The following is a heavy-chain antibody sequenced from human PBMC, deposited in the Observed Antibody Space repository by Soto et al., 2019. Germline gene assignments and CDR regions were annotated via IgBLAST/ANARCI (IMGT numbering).Heavy chain of an antibody. D-gene: IGHD2-15*01. J-gene: IGHJ4*02. Sequence: HPGGSLRLSCAASGFTFRSYAMSWVRQAPGKGLEWVAAITSGGTTYYGTSVKGRFTISRDSSKSTLYLQMNSLRAEDTALYYCVKDQVAGVDYWGQGTLVTVSS. CDR2: ITSGGTT. V-gene: IGHV3-23*01. CDR3: VKDQVAGVDY. CDR1: GFTFRSYA.